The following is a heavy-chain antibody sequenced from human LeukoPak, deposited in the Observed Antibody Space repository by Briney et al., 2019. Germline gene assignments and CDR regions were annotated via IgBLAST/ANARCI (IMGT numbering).Heavy chain of an antibody. J-gene: IGHJ5*02. Sequence: SQTLTLTCAISGDSVSSNSASWNWIRQSPSRGLEWLGRTYYRSKWNTDYAVSVKGRITINPDTSKNQFSLYLNSVTPEDTAVYYCARDPDSSYEWGPFDPWGQGTLVTVSS. CDR2: TYYRSKWNT. V-gene: IGHV6-1*01. D-gene: IGHD1-26*01. CDR1: GDSVSSNSAS. CDR3: ARDPDSSYEWGPFDP.